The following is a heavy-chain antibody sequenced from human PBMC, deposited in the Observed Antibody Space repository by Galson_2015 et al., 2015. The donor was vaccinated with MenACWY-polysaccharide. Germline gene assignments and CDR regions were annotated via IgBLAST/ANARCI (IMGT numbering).Heavy chain of an antibody. CDR2: IGTKTYGGAT. D-gene: IGHD2-2*01. CDR3: TRGLGYCSATSCKNNWFDP. Sequence: SLRLSCAVSGLTFGDYNVNWFRQAPGKGLESVGFIGTKTYGGATEYAASVKGRFTISRDDSKSIAYLQMNSLQTDDTAVYYCTRGLGYCSATSCKNNWFDPWGQGTLVTVSS. V-gene: IGHV3-49*03. J-gene: IGHJ5*02. CDR1: GLTFGDYN.